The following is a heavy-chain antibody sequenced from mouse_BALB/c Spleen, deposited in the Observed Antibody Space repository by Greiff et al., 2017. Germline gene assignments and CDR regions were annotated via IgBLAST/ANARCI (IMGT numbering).Heavy chain of an antibody. D-gene: IGHD2-1*01. CDR3: ARSGGNSWCAY. CDR2: ISSGSSTI. V-gene: IGHV5-17*02. CDR1: GFTFSSFG. J-gene: IGHJ3*01. Sequence: EVQGVESGGGLVQPGGSRKLSCAASGFTFSSFGMHWVRQAPEKGLEWVAYISSGSSTIYYADTVKGRFTISRDNPKNTLFLQMTSLRSEDTAMYYCARSGGNSWCAYWGQGTLVTVSA.